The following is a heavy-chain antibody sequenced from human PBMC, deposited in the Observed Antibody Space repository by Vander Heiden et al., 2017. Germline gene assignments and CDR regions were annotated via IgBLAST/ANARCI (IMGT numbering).Heavy chain of an antibody. J-gene: IGHJ6*02. CDR2: INPTSGGT. CDR1: GYTFTGYS. V-gene: IGHV1-2*02. D-gene: IGHD6-13*01. Sequence: QVQLVQSGAEVTKPGASVKVSCKASGYTFTGYSIHLVRQAPGQGLEWMGWINPTSGGTTYAQKFQGRVTMTRDTSISTAYMELSRLRSDDTAVYYCASTAGSYYYYGMDVWGQGTTVTVSS. CDR3: ASTAGSYYYYGMDV.